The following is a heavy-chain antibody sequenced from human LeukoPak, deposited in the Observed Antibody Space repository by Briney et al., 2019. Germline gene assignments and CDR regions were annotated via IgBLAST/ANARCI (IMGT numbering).Heavy chain of an antibody. D-gene: IGHD3-3*02. V-gene: IGHV4-39*07. CDR2: IYYSGST. Sequence: SETLSLTCTVSGGSISSSSFYWGWIRQPPGKGLECIGSIYYSGSTYYNPSLKSRVNISVDTSKNQLSLKLSSVTAADTAVYYCARDHLRGPPHIWGQGTMVTVSS. CDR1: GGSISSSSFY. J-gene: IGHJ3*02. CDR3: ARDHLRGPPHI.